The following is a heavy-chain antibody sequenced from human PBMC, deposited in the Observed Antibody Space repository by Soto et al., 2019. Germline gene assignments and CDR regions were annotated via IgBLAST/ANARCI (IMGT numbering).Heavy chain of an antibody. CDR1: GGSISRYY. CDR3: AREVGSRSFADV. D-gene: IGHD6-13*01. V-gene: IGHV4-59*01. CDR2: ISYSGST. J-gene: IGHJ6*02. Sequence: QVQLQESGPGLAKPSETLSLTCTVSGGSISRYYWSWIRQPPGKGLEWIGYISYSGSTNYNPSLKSRVTISVDTSNNQFALKLSSVTAADTAVYYCAREVGSRSFADVWGQGTTVTVSS.